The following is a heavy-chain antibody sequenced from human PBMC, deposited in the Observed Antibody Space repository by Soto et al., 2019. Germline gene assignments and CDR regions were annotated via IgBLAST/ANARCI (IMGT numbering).Heavy chain of an antibody. CDR3: AGKTAGIAAAGETFDY. D-gene: IGHD6-13*01. CDR2: IYYSGST. J-gene: IGHJ4*02. Sequence: QLQLQESGPGLVKPSETLSLTCTVSGGSISSSSYYWGWIRQPPGKGLEWIGSIYYSGSTYYNPSLRSGVTMSVDASKSQFSVKLSCVTAADTAVYYCAGKTAGIAAAGETFDYWGQGTLVTVSS. CDR1: GGSISSSSYY. V-gene: IGHV4-39*01.